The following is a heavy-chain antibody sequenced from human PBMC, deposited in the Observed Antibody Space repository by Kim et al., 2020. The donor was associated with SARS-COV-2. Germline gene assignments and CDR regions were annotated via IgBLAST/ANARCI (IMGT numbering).Heavy chain of an antibody. CDR2: GNT. J-gene: IGHJ3*02. Sequence: GNTNCAQKLQGRVTMTTDTSTSTAYMELRSLRSDDTAVYYCAREPDAFDIWGQGTMVTVSS. V-gene: IGHV1-18*01. CDR3: AREPDAFDI.